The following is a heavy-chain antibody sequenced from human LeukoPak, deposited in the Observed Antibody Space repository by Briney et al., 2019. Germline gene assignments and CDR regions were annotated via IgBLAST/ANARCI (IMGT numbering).Heavy chain of an antibody. V-gene: IGHV1-24*01. D-gene: IGHD5-18*01. Sequence: GASVKVSCKVSGYTLTELSMHWVRQAPGKGLEWMGGFDPEDGETIYAQKFQGRVTMTEDTSTDTAYMELSSLRSEDTAVYYCATTDTAMVDASLDYWGQGTLVTASS. CDR2: FDPEDGET. CDR3: ATTDTAMVDASLDY. J-gene: IGHJ4*02. CDR1: GYTLTELS.